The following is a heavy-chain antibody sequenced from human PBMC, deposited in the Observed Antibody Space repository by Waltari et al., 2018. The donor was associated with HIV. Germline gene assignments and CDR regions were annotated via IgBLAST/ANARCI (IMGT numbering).Heavy chain of an antibody. Sequence: EVQLVESGGGLVKPGGSLRLSCAASGFTFSTYNMNWVRQAPGKGLGWVSSISSVGSYIDYPDSFKGRFTISRDNAKNSLYLQMNSLRAEDTAVYYCAGGGYDYAWGTYRPFDYWGQGTLVTVSS. J-gene: IGHJ4*02. D-gene: IGHD3-16*02. CDR1: GFTFSTYN. CDR3: AGGGYDYAWGTYRPFDY. CDR2: ISSVGSYI. V-gene: IGHV3-21*03.